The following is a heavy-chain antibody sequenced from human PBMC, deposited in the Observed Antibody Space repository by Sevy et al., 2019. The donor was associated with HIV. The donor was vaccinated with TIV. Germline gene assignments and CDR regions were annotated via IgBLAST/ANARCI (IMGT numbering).Heavy chain of an antibody. CDR2: IIPIFGTA. V-gene: IGHV1-69*13. CDR3: ARSDFWSGYYAEPGDYYYMDV. Sequence: ASVKVSCKASGDTFSSYAISWVRQAPGQGLEWMGGIIPIFGTANYALKFQGRVTITADESTSTAYMELSSLRSEDTAVYYCARSDFWSGYYAEPGDYYYMDVWGKGTTVTVSS. CDR1: GDTFSSYA. J-gene: IGHJ6*03. D-gene: IGHD3-3*01.